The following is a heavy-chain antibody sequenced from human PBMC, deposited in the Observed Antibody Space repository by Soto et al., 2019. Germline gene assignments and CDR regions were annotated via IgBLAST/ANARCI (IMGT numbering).Heavy chain of an antibody. CDR2: IYYIGST. D-gene: IGHD4-17*01. Sequence: SETLSLTCTVSGGSISSYYWSWIRQPPGKGLEWIGYIYYIGSTNYNPSLKSRVTISVDTSKNQFSLRLTSVTAADTAVYYCATHPPYGPLDHWGQGTLVTVSS. CDR3: ATHPPYGPLDH. J-gene: IGHJ4*01. V-gene: IGHV4-59*08. CDR1: GGSISSYY.